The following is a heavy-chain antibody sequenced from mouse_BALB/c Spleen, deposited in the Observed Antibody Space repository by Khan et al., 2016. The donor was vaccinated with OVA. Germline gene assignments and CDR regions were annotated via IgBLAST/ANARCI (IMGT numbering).Heavy chain of an antibody. D-gene: IGHD3-2*02. J-gene: IGHJ4*01. CDR2: IWAGGST. CDR3: ARDKGLDNAMDY. CDR1: GFSLTSYG. Sequence: VELVESGPGLVAPSQSLSITCTVSGFSLTSYGVHWVSQPPGKGLEWLGVIWAGGSTNYNSALMARLSISKDNPKSQVFLKMNSLQTDDTAMYYCARDKGLDNAMDYWGQGTSVTVSS. V-gene: IGHV2-9*02.